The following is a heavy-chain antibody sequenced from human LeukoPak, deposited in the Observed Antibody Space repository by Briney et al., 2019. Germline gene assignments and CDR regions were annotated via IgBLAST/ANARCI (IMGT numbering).Heavy chain of an antibody. CDR3: AQWGDYDILTGYYVSDY. Sequence: GGSLRLSCAASGFTFSSYAMHWVRQAPGKGLEWVAVISYDGSNKYYADSVKGRFTISRDNSKNTLYLQMNSLRVEDTAVYYCAQWGDYDILTGYYVSDYWGQGTLVTVSS. CDR1: GFTFSSYA. D-gene: IGHD3-9*01. CDR2: ISYDGSNK. V-gene: IGHV3-30-3*01. J-gene: IGHJ4*02.